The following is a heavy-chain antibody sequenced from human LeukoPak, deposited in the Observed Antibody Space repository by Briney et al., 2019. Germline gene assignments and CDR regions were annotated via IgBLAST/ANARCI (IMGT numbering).Heavy chain of an antibody. Sequence: SETLSLTCTVSGGSISNYYWSWIRQSAGKGLEWIGHISVGGITDYNPSLESRLTMSIDTSKNQFSLRLTSVTAADTAVYYCARDPGQWLAPHGVRWGEGVLVTVSS. CDR3: ARDPGQWLAPHGVR. CDR1: GGSISNYY. V-gene: IGHV4-4*07. J-gene: IGHJ4*02. D-gene: IGHD6-19*01. CDR2: ISVGGIT.